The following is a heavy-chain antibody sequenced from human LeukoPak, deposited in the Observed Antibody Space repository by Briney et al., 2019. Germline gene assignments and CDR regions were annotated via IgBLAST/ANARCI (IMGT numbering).Heavy chain of an antibody. CDR2: IYYSGST. J-gene: IGHJ1*01. CDR3: ARDEDSSGWHGPEYFQH. CDR1: GGSISSSSYY. V-gene: IGHV4-39*07. D-gene: IGHD6-19*01. Sequence: SETLSLTCTVSGGSISSSSYYWGWIRQPPRKGLEWIGSIYYSGSTYYNPSLKSRVTISVDTSKNQFSLKLSSVTAADTAVYYCARDEDSSGWHGPEYFQHWGQGTLVTVSS.